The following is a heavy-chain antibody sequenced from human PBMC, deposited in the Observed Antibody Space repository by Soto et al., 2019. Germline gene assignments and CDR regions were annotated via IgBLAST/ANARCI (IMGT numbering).Heavy chain of an antibody. D-gene: IGHD2-2*01. Sequence: SETLSLTCSGSGGSINDDRYYWGWIRQPPGKGLEWIGSIYYSGTSSYNPSLESRVTMSVDTSKKQLSLRLRSVTAADTAVYYCARLHCDSPNCVPLDPWGQGTLVTVSS. V-gene: IGHV4-39*01. J-gene: IGHJ5*02. CDR3: ARLHCDSPNCVPLDP. CDR1: GGSINDDRYY. CDR2: IYYSGTS.